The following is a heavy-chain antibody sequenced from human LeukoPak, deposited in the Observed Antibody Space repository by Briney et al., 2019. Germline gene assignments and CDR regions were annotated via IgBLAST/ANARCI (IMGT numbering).Heavy chain of an antibody. D-gene: IGHD4-17*01. J-gene: IGHJ4*02. CDR1: GGTFSSYA. Sequence: SVKVSCKASGGTFSSYAISWVRQAPGQGLEWMGGIIPIFGTANYAQKFQGRVTITTDESTSTAYMELSSLRSEDTAVYYCARATNDYGSILDYWGQGTLVTVSS. CDR2: IIPIFGTA. V-gene: IGHV1-69*05. CDR3: ARATNDYGSILDY.